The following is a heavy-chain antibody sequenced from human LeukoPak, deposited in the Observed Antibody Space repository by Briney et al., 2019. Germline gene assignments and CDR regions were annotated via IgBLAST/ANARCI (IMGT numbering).Heavy chain of an antibody. Sequence: PGGSLRLSCAASGFTLSTDSMNWVRQAPGKGLEWISYISYDSAIKYYADSVRGRFTISRDNAKNSLSLQMHSLRAEDTAVYFCARDRWPLLDISLGGFDPWGQGTLVTVSS. CDR3: ARDRWPLLDISLGGFDP. CDR1: GFTLSTDS. CDR2: ISYDSAIK. D-gene: IGHD5-12*01. V-gene: IGHV3-48*04. J-gene: IGHJ5*02.